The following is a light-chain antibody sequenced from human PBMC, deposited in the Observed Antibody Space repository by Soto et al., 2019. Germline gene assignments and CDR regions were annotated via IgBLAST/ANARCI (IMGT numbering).Light chain of an antibody. V-gene: IGLV3-21*04. CDR1: NIGSKS. J-gene: IGLJ2*01. Sequence: SYELTQPPSVSVAPGKTARITCGGNNIGSKSVHWYQQKPCQAPVLVIYYDSDRPSGIPERFSGSNSGNTATLTSSRVEAGDEADYYCQVWDSSSDNVVFGGGTKLTVL. CDR2: YDS. CDR3: QVWDSSSDNVV.